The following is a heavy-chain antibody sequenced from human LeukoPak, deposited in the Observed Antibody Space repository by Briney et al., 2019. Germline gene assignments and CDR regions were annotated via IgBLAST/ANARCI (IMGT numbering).Heavy chain of an antibody. V-gene: IGHV5-10-1*01. D-gene: IGHD6-13*01. J-gene: IGHJ4*02. Sequence: GESLKISSKGSGSGFTSYWISWVRQMPGKGLEWMGRIDPSDSYTNYSPSFQGHVTISTDKSINTAYLQWSSLTASDTAMYYCARHNSSWSPFDYWGQGTLVTVSS. CDR3: ARHNSSWSPFDY. CDR1: GSGFTSYW. CDR2: IDPSDSYT.